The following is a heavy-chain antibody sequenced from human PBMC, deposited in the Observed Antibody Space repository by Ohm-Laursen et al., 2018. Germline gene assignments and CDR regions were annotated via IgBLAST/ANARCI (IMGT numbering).Heavy chain of an antibody. CDR3: ARASGSYPFYYSYGMDV. CDR1: GGSVSSDSYY. CDR2: IYDSGST. Sequence: TLSLTCTVSGGSVSSDSYYWSWLRQPPGKGLEWIVYIYDSGSTNYNPSLKIRVTISVYTSKDQFSLKLSSVTAADTAVYYCARASGSYPFYYSYGMDVWGQGTTVTVSS. J-gene: IGHJ6*02. D-gene: IGHD1-26*01. V-gene: IGHV4-61*01.